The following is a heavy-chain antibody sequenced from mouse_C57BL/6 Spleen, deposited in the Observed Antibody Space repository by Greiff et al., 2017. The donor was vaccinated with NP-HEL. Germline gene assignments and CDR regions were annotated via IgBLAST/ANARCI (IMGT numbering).Heavy chain of an antibody. CDR3: ARDYGDWYCGV. J-gene: IGHJ1*03. CDR2: IDPSDSET. Sequence: QVQLQQPGAELVRPGSSVKLSCKASGYTFTSYWMHWVKQRPIQGLEWIGNIDPSDSETHYNQKFKDKATLTVDKSSSTAYMQLSSLTSEDSAVYYCARDYGDWYCGVGGTGTTVTVSS. D-gene: IGHD1-2*01. CDR1: GYTFTSYW. V-gene: IGHV1-52*01.